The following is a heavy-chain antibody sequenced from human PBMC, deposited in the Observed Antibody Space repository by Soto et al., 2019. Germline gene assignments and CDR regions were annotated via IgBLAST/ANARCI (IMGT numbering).Heavy chain of an antibody. D-gene: IGHD1-26*01. CDR2: INPNSGGT. CDR3: ASTTYYYYGMDV. V-gene: IGHV1-2*04. CDR1: GYTFSSYY. J-gene: IGHJ6*02. Sequence: GASVKVSCKASGYTFSSYYMHWVRQAPGQGLEWMGWINPNSGGTNYAQKFQGWVTMTRDTSISTAYMELSRLRSDDTAVYYCASTTYYYYGMDVWGQGTTVTVSS.